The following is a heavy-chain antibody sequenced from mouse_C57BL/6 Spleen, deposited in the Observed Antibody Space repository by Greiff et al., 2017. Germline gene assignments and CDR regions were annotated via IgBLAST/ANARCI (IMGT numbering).Heavy chain of an antibody. CDR3: AGGGSAGYGGY. CDR2: IYIGNGYT. J-gene: IGHJ2*01. V-gene: IGHV1-58*01. CDR1: GYTFTSYG. D-gene: IGHD3-2*02. Sequence: EVQGVESGAELVRPGSSVKMSCKTSGYTFTSYGINWVKQRPGQGLEWIGYIYIGNGYTEYNEKFKGKATLTSATSSSTAYMQLSRLTSEDSAIYFCAGGGSAGYGGYWGQGTTLTVSS.